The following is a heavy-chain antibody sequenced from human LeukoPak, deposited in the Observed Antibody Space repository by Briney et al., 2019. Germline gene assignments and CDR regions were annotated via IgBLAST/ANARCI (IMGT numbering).Heavy chain of an antibody. J-gene: IGHJ4*02. CDR1: GYSISSGYY. CDR3: ATKDYKAFTD. D-gene: IGHD4/OR15-4a*01. CDR2: IYHSGST. V-gene: IGHV4-38-2*02. Sequence: PSETLSLTCTVSGYSISSGYYWGWIRQPPGKGLGWIGSIYHSGSTYYNPSLKSRVTISVDTSKNQFSLKLSSVTAADTAVYYCATKDYKAFTDWGQGTLVTVSS.